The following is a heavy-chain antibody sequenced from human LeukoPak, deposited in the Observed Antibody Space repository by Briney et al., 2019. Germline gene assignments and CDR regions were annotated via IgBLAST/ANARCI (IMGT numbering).Heavy chain of an antibody. CDR3: ARGGRDYGSGSYRRTYFDY. V-gene: IGHV4-34*01. D-gene: IGHD3-10*01. J-gene: IGHJ4*02. CDR1: GGSFSGYY. Sequence: PSETLSLTCAVYGGSFSGYYWSWIRQPPRKWLEWIGEINHSGSTNYNPSLKSRVTISVDTSKNQFSLKLSSVTAADTAVYYCARGGRDYGSGSYRRTYFDYWGQGTLVTVSS. CDR2: INHSGST.